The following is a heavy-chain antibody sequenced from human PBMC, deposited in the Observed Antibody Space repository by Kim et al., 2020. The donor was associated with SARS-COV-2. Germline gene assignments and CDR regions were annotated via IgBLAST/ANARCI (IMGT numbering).Heavy chain of an antibody. J-gene: IGHJ4*02. D-gene: IGHD3-10*01. Sequence: YEKSVKERFTMSRDNAKNSLYLQRNSLRTEDTAIYYCAALDSGQVPGGIWGQGTLVTVSS. V-gene: IGHV3-48*03. CDR3: AALDSGQVPGGI.